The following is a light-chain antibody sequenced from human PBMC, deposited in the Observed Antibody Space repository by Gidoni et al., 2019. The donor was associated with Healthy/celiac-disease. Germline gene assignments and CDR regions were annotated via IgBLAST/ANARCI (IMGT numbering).Light chain of an antibody. CDR3: AAWDDSLNGPV. CDR1: SSNIGSNT. V-gene: IGLV1-44*01. CDR2: SNN. Sequence: SVLTQPPSASGPPGPRVTISCSGSSSNIGSNTVNWYQQLPGTAPKLLIYSNNQRPSGVPDRFSGSKSGTSASLAISGLQSEDEADDYCAAWDDSLNGPVFGGGTKLTVL. J-gene: IGLJ2*01.